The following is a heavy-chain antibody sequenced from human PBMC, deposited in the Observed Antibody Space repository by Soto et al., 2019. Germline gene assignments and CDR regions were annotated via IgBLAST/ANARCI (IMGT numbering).Heavy chain of an antibody. CDR2: IYYSGST. D-gene: IGHD3-3*01. CDR3: ARGGLGYDFWSGYPFPGFDP. CDR1: GGSISSGAYY. J-gene: IGHJ5*02. V-gene: IGHV4-30-4*01. Sequence: SETLSLTCTVSGGSISSGAYYWSWNRQPPGKGREWIGYIYYSGSTYYNPSLKSRVTISVDTSKNQFSLKLSSVTAADTAVYYCARGGLGYDFWSGYPFPGFDPWGQGTLVTVSS.